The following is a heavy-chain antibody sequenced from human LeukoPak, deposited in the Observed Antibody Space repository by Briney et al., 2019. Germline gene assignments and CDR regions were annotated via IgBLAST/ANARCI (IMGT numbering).Heavy chain of an antibody. CDR2: IYTSGST. D-gene: IGHD6-19*01. V-gene: IGHV4-4*07. CDR1: GGSISSYY. J-gene: IGHJ6*03. Sequence: SETLSLTCTVSGGSISSYYWSWIRQPAGKGLEWIGRIYTSGSTNYNPSLESRVTMSVDTSKNRFSLKLSSVTAADTAVYYCARAETLAVAGTSDVYYYYMDVWGKGTTVTVSS. CDR3: ARAETLAVAGTSDVYYYYMDV.